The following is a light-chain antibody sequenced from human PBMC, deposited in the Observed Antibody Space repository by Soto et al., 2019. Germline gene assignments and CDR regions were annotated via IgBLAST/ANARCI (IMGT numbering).Light chain of an antibody. CDR1: QGVSGNY. Sequence: EIVLTQSPGTLSLSPGERATLSCRASQGVSGNYLAWYQQKPGQAPRLLIYGASNRATGIPERFSGSGSGTDFTLTLSRPEPQDSAMHYCQQYAISVAFGQGTRLEIK. V-gene: IGKV3-20*01. J-gene: IGKJ5*01. CDR3: QQYAISVA. CDR2: GAS.